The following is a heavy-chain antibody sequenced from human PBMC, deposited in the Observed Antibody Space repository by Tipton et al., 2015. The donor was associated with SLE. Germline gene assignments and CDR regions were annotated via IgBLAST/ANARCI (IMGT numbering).Heavy chain of an antibody. CDR2: IHHSGTT. V-gene: IGHV4-59*01. Sequence: TLSLTCTVSGGSISSYYWSWIRQPPGKGLEWIGYIHHSGTTNYNPSLQSRVTISKDPSKNQFSLKLSSATAADTAVYYCARDQVGVGDFDYWGQGTRVLVSP. D-gene: IGHD3-16*01. J-gene: IGHJ4*02. CDR3: ARDQVGVGDFDY. CDR1: GGSISSYY.